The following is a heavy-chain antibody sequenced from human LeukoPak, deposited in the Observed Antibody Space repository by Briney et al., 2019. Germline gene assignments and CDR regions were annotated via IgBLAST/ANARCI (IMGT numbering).Heavy chain of an antibody. CDR3: ARGDGGYYYGMDV. CDR2: ISGSGTTV. J-gene: IGHJ6*02. D-gene: IGHD5-24*01. Sequence: PGGSLRLSCAASGFTFSTYEMNWVRQAPGKGLEWVSYISGSGTTVCYADSVKVRFTISRDNAKNSLFLQINSLRAGDTAVYYCARGDGGYYYGMDVWGQGTTVTVSS. CDR1: GFTFSTYE. V-gene: IGHV3-48*03.